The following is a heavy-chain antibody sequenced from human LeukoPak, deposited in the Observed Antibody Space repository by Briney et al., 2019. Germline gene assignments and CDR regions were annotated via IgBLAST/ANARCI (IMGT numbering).Heavy chain of an antibody. D-gene: IGHD6-6*01. CDR3: AREFSSSSGPDY. J-gene: IGHJ4*02. V-gene: IGHV6-1*01. Sequence: SQTLSLTCAISGDSVSSNSAAWNWIRQSPSRGLEWLGRTYYRSKWFNDYAVSVTSRITINPDTSKNQFSLQLNSVTHEETAVYYCAREFSSSSGPDYWGQGTMVTVSS. CDR1: GDSVSSNSAA. CDR2: TYYRSKWFN.